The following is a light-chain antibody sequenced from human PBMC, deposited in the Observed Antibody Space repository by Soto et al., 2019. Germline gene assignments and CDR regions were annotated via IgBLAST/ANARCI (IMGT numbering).Light chain of an antibody. J-gene: IGKJ1*01. CDR2: AAS. CDR3: QQLNSYPRT. V-gene: IGKV1-9*01. CDR1: QGISSY. Sequence: DIQLTQSPSFLSASVGDRVTITCRASQGISSYLAWYQQKPGKAPKLLIYAASTLQSGVPTRFSGSGSGTEFTLTSSSLQPADFAPYYCQQLNSYPRTFGQGTKVEIK.